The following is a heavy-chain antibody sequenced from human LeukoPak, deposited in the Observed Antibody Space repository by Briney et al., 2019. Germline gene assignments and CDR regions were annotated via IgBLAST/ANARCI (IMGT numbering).Heavy chain of an antibody. CDR1: GGSFSGYS. Sequence: SETLSLTCAVSGGSFSGYSWNWIRQPPGKGLEWIGDINHSGSTTYNPSLTSRFTISVDTSKNQYSLKLSSVTAADTAIYYCARCRPTVDYWGQGTLVTVSS. CDR3: ARCRPTVDY. V-gene: IGHV4-34*01. J-gene: IGHJ4*02. CDR2: INHSGST. D-gene: IGHD6-6*01.